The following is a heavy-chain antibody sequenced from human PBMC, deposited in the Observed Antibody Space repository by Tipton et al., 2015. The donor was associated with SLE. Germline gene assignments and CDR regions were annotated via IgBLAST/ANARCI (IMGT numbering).Heavy chain of an antibody. J-gene: IGHJ4*02. CDR1: GGSISRGSYY. CDR2: IYHSGST. D-gene: IGHD1-1*01. CDR3: ARGDPQGLEPFDY. V-gene: IGHV4-61*01. Sequence: TLSLTCTVSGGSISRGSYYWSWIRQPPGKGLEWIGYIYHSGSTNYNPSLRSRVTISVDTSKNQLSLQLSSVTTADTAVYYCARGDPQGLEPFDYWGQGTLVTVSS.